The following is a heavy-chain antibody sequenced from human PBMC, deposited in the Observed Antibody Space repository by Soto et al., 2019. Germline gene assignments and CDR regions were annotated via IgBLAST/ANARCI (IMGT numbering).Heavy chain of an antibody. Sequence: ASVKVSFKASGYTFTGYYMHWVRQAPGQGLEWMGWINPNSGGTNYAQKFQGWVTMTRDTSISTAYMELSRLRSDDTAVYYCARATKQQLVVGDAFDIWGQGTMVTVSS. J-gene: IGHJ3*02. CDR3: ARATKQQLVVGDAFDI. V-gene: IGHV1-2*04. D-gene: IGHD6-13*01. CDR2: INPNSGGT. CDR1: GYTFTGYY.